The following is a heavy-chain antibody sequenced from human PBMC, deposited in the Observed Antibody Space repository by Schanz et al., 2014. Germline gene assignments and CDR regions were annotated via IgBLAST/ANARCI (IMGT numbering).Heavy chain of an antibody. J-gene: IGHJ4*02. CDR1: GFTFSNYN. V-gene: IGHV3-48*02. CDR3: ATETYSSSWCFDY. CDR2: ISRSSSTI. D-gene: IGHD6-13*01. Sequence: EVQLMESGGGLVQPGGSLRLSCEASGFTFSNYNMNWVRQAPGKGLEWVSYISRSSSTIYYTDSVKGRFTISRDNAKNSVFLQMNGLRDEDTAVYYCATETYSSSWCFDYWGQGTLVTVSS.